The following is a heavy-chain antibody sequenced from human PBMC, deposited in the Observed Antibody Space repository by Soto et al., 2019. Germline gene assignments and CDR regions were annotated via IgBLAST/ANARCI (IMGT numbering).Heavy chain of an antibody. Sequence: PGGSLRLSCAASGFTFDDYAMHWVRQAPGKGLEWVSGISWNSGSIGYADSVKGRFTISRDNAKNSLYLQMNSLRAEDTALYYCTVAEGSGTGYFQHWGQGTLVTVS. J-gene: IGHJ1*01. CDR1: GFTFDDYA. CDR2: ISWNSGSI. CDR3: TVAEGSGTGYFQH. V-gene: IGHV3-9*01. D-gene: IGHD2-15*01.